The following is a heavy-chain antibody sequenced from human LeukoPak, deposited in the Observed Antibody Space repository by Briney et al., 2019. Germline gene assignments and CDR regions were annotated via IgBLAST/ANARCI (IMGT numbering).Heavy chain of an antibody. CDR3: ARGADSSSFYYYYYMDV. Sequence: PSETLSLTCTVSGGSISSYYWSWIRQPAGKGLEWIGRIYTSGSTNYNPSLKSRVTMSVDTSKNQFSLKLSSVTAADTAVYYCARGADSSSFYYYYYMDVWGKGTTVTVSS. D-gene: IGHD6-6*01. CDR2: IYTSGST. CDR1: GGSISSYY. V-gene: IGHV4-4*07. J-gene: IGHJ6*03.